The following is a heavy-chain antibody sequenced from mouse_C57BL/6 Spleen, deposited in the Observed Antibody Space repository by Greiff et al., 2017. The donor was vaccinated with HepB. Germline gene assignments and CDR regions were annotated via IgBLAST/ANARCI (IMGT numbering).Heavy chain of an antibody. Sequence: VQLQQSGPGLVQPSQSLSITCTVSGFSLTSYGVHWVRQSPGKGLEWLGVIWSGGSTDYNAAFISRLSISKDNSKSQVFFKMNSLQADDTARYYCARNLIYDGYYYAMDYWGQGTSVTVSS. CDR3: ARNLIYDGYYYAMDY. J-gene: IGHJ4*01. D-gene: IGHD2-3*01. V-gene: IGHV2-2*01. CDR2: IWSGGST. CDR1: GFSLTSYG.